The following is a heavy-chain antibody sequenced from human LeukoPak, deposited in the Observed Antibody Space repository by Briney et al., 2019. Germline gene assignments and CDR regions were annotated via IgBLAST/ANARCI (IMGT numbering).Heavy chain of an antibody. V-gene: IGHV3-23*01. CDR1: GFTLSSYA. Sequence: TGGSLRLSCAASGFTLSSYAMSWVRQAPGKGLEWVSAISGSGGSTYYADSVKGRFTISRDNSKNTLYLQMNSLRAEDTAVYYCAKVSSSSWYEYFDYWGQGTLVTVSS. CDR2: ISGSGGST. D-gene: IGHD6-13*01. CDR3: AKVSSSSWYEYFDY. J-gene: IGHJ4*02.